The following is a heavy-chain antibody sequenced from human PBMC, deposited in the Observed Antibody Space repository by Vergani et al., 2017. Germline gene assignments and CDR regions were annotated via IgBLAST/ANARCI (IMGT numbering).Heavy chain of an antibody. CDR3: ARSYDILTGYARYFRPWFDP. D-gene: IGHD3-9*01. V-gene: IGHV1-46*01. CDR2: INPSGGST. CDR1: GYTFTSYY. J-gene: IGHJ5*02. Sequence: QVQLVQSGAEVKKPGASVKVSCKASGYTFTSYYMHWVRQAPGQGLEWMGIINPSGGSTSYAQKFQGRVTVTRDTSTSTVYIELSSLRSWDTAVYYCARSYDILTGYARYFRPWFDPWGQGTLVTVSS.